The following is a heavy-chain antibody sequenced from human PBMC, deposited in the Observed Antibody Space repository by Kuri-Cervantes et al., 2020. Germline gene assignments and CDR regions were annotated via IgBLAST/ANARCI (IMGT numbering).Heavy chain of an antibody. V-gene: IGHV3-33*01. CDR3: ARVAAAGISSDAFDI. J-gene: IGHJ3*02. CDR1: GFTFRNYG. Sequence: GGSLRLSCAASGFTFRNYGMHWVRQAPGKGLEWLAVIWYDGSNKYYADSVKGRFTISRDNSKNTLYLQMNSLRAEDTAVYYCARVAAAGISSDAFDIWGQGTMVTVSS. CDR2: IWYDGSNK. D-gene: IGHD6-13*01.